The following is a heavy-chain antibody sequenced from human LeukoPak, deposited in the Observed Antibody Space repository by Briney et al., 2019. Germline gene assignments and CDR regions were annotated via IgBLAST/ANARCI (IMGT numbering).Heavy chain of an antibody. CDR3: ARRVFGSGYSSLDY. D-gene: IGHD3-22*01. V-gene: IGHV4-30-4*01. J-gene: IGHJ4*02. CDR2: IYYSGST. Sequence: PSETLSLTCTVSGGSISSGDYYWSWIRQPPGKGLEWIGYIYYSGSTYYNPSLKSRVTISVDTSKNQFSLKLSSVTAADTAVYYCARRVFGSGYSSLDYWGQGTLVTVSS. CDR1: GGSISSGDYY.